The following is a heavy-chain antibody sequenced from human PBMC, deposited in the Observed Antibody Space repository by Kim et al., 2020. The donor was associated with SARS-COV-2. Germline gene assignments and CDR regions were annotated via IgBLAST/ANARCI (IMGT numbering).Heavy chain of an antibody. J-gene: IGHJ4*02. D-gene: IGHD6-13*01. CDR3: ARVNKQQLVFYFDY. Sequence: TPSLKSRVTISVDTSKNQFSLKLSSVTAADTAVYYCARVNKQQLVFYFDYWGQGTLVTVSS. V-gene: IGHV4-59*01.